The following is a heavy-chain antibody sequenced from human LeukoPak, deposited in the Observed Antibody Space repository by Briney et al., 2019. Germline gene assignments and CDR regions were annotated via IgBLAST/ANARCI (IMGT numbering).Heavy chain of an antibody. D-gene: IGHD2-2*01. J-gene: IGHJ1*01. CDR2: IKQDESEK. CDR3: ARVLDSSTSRYQSLKY. Sequence: GGSLRLSCAASGFTFSSYWMNWVRRAPGKGLEWVANIKQDESEKYYVDSVKGRFTITRDNAKNSLYLQMNNLRAEDTAVHYCARVLDSSTSRYQSLKYWGQGTLVTVSS. V-gene: IGHV3-7*01. CDR1: GFTFSSYW.